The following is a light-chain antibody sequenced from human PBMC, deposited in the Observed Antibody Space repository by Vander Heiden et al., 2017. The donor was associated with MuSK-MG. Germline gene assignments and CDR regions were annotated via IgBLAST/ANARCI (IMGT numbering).Light chain of an antibody. J-gene: IGKJ4*01. V-gene: IGKV1-5*03. CDR2: KAS. CDR3: QQDESYSPVT. Sequence: DIQMTQSPSTLSASVGDRVTITCRASQSIGFWLAWYQQKPGKAPNLLIYKASTLESGVPSRFSGSGYGTEFTLTISSRQPDDLATYYCQQDESYSPVTFGGGTKVEIK. CDR1: QSIGFW.